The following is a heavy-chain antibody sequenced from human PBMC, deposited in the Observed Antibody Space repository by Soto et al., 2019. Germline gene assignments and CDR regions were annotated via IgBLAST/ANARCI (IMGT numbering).Heavy chain of an antibody. D-gene: IGHD2-15*01. CDR3: ARTCSGGTCSFDY. CDR1: GFTVSSNY. J-gene: IGHJ4*02. V-gene: IGHV3-66*01. Sequence: HPGGSLRLSCAASGFTVSSNYMNWVRQAPGKGLEWVSVIYSGGSTYYADSVKGRFTISRDNSENTLYLQMNSLRAEDTAVYYCARTCSGGTCSFDYWGQGTLVTVSS. CDR2: IYSGGST.